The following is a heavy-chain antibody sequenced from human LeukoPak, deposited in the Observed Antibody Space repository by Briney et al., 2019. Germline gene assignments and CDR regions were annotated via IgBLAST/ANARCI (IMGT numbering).Heavy chain of an antibody. CDR2: INPNSGGT. CDR3: AREVGAAAGTGDPSYYYYYGMDV. V-gene: IGHV1-2*02. Sequence: ASVKVSCKASGYTFTGYYMHWVRQAPGQGLEWMGWINPNSGGTNYAQKFQGRVTMTRDTSISTAYMELSRLRSDDTAVYYCAREVGAAAGTGDPSYYYYYGMDVWGQGTTVTVSS. CDR1: GYTFTGYY. J-gene: IGHJ6*02. D-gene: IGHD6-13*01.